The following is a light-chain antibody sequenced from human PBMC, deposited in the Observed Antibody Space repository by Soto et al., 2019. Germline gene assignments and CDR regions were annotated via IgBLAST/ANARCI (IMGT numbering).Light chain of an antibody. CDR3: QQYGTSPRT. V-gene: IGKV3-20*01. Sequence: EIVLTQSPGTLSLSPGERATLSCRASQSVRSSYLAWYQQKLGQAPSLLIYGLSNRATGTPDRFSGSGSGTDFTLTISRLESEDFAVYYCQQYGTSPRTFGQGTKVEIK. J-gene: IGKJ1*01. CDR1: QSVRSSY. CDR2: GLS.